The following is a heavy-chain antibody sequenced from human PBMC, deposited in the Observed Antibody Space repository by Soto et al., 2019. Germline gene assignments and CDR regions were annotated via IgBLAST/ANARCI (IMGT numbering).Heavy chain of an antibody. J-gene: IGHJ6*02. CDR1: GGSISSSSYY. V-gene: IGHV4-39*01. CDR3: ARASWITIPDYYYGMDV. CDR2: IYYSGST. Sequence: SETLSLTCTVSGGSISSSSYYWGWIRQPPGKGLEWIGSIYYSGSTYYSPSLKSRVTISVDTSKNQFSLKLSSVTAADTAVYYCARASWITIPDYYYGMDVWGQGTTVTVSS. D-gene: IGHD3-3*01.